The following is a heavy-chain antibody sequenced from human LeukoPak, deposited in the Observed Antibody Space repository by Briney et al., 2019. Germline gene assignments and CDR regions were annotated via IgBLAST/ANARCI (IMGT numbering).Heavy chain of an antibody. V-gene: IGHV1-18*01. Sequence: ASVKVSCKASGYTFTSYGISWVRQAPGQGLEWMGWISAYNGNTNYAQKLQGRVTMTTDTSTSTAYMELRSPRSDDTAVYYCARMPMVRGVIPYFDYWGQGTLVTVSS. CDR3: ARMPMVRGVIPYFDY. D-gene: IGHD3-10*01. CDR2: ISAYNGNT. CDR1: GYTFTSYG. J-gene: IGHJ4*02.